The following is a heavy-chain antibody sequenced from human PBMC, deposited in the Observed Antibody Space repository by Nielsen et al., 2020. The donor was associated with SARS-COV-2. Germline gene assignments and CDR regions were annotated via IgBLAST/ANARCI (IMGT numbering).Heavy chain of an antibody. CDR1: GFTVSSNH. CDR3: ARGTLSPVTTGDY. D-gene: IGHD4-17*01. Sequence: GESLKISCAASGFTVSSNHMSWVRQAPGKGLEWVSVIYSGGSTYYADSVKGRFTISRHNSKNTLYLQMNSLRAEDTAVYYCARGTLSPVTTGDYWGQGTLVTVSS. V-gene: IGHV3-53*04. J-gene: IGHJ4*02. CDR2: IYSGGST.